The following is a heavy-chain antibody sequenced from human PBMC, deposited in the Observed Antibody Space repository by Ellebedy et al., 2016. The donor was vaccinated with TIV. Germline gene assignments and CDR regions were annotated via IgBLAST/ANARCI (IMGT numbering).Heavy chain of an antibody. J-gene: IGHJ3*02. CDR3: ARDMRGYSVPDI. Sequence: SETLSLTXTVSGGSISSGGYYWSWIRQHPGKGLEWIGYIYYSGSTYYNPSLKSRVTISVDTSKNQFSLKLSSVTAADTAVYYCARDMRGYSVPDIWGQGTMATVSS. V-gene: IGHV4-31*03. CDR2: IYYSGST. D-gene: IGHD6-13*01. CDR1: GGSISSGGYY.